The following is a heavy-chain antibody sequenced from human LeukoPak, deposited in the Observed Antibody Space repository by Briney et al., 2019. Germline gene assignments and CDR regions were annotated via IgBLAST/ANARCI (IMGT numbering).Heavy chain of an antibody. D-gene: IGHD2-2*01. CDR3: ARVSKCSSTSCYWLDY. V-gene: IGHV4-4*07. CDR1: GGSISSYY. CDR2: IYTSGST. Sequence: SETLSLTCTVSGGSISSYYWSWIRQPAGKGLEWIGRIYTSGSTNYNPSLKSRVTMSVDTSKNQFSLKLSSVTAADTAVYYCARVSKCSSTSCYWLDYWGQGTLVTVSS. J-gene: IGHJ4*02.